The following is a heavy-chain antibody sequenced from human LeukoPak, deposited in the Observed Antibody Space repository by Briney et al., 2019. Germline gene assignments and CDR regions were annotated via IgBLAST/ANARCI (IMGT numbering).Heavy chain of an antibody. CDR1: GYTFTGYY. J-gene: IGHJ6*02. Sequence: ASVKVSCKASGYTFTGYYMHWVRQAPGQGLEWMGWINPNSGGTNYAQKFQGWVTMTRDTSISTAYMELSRLRSDDTAVYYCARGFTPYDILTGYPLYGMDVWGQGTTVTVSS. V-gene: IGHV1-2*04. CDR2: INPNSGGT. CDR3: ARGFTPYDILTGYPLYGMDV. D-gene: IGHD3-9*01.